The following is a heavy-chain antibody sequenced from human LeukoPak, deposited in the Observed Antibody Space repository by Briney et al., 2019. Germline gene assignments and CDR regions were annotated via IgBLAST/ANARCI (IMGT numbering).Heavy chain of an antibody. CDR2: ISSSSSYI. J-gene: IGHJ4*02. Sequence: PGRSLRLSCAASGFTFTDYSMHWVRQAPGKGLEWVSSISSSSSYIYYADSVKGRFTISRDNAKNSLYLQMNSLRAEDTAVYYCTRGGATSAPYYFDYWGQGTLVTVSS. CDR3: TRGGATSAPYYFDY. D-gene: IGHD5-12*01. CDR1: GFTFTDYS. V-gene: IGHV3-21*01.